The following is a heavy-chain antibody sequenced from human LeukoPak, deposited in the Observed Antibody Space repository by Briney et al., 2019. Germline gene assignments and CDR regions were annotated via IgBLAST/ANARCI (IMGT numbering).Heavy chain of an antibody. V-gene: IGHV1-18*01. Sequence: ASVKVSCKASGYIFTSYGISWVRQAPGQGLEWMGWINTYNGNTKYAQKLQGRVTMTTDTSTSTAHMELRSLRSDDTAVYYCARDLVHHRLLDTVYNWFDPWGQGTLVTVSS. J-gene: IGHJ5*02. CDR2: INTYNGNT. CDR1: GYIFTSYG. CDR3: ARDLVHHRLLDTVYNWFDP.